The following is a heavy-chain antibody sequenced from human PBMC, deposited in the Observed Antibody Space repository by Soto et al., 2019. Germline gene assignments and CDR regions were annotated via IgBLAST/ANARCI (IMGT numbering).Heavy chain of an antibody. J-gene: IGHJ4*02. CDR3: TRTGKYYGPDY. D-gene: IGHD3-16*01. CDR2: IRNRANSYTT. Sequence: GGSLRLSCAASGFTFSDHYMDWVRQAPGKGLEWVGRIRNRANSYTTEYAASVRGRFTISRDDSKNSLYLQMNSLKTEDTAVYYCTRTGKYYGPDYWGQGTLVTVSS. CDR1: GFTFSDHY. V-gene: IGHV3-72*01.